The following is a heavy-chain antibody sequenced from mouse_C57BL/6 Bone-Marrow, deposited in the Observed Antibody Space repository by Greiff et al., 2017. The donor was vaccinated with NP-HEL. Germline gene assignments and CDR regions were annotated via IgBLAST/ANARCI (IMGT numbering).Heavy chain of an antibody. D-gene: IGHD2-4*01. CDR3: AREGGLRRRTYAMDY. CDR2: INYDGSST. Sequence: EVQVVESEGGLVQPGSSMKLSCTTSGFTFSDYYMAWVRQVPEKGLDWVANINYDGSSTYYLDSLKSRFIISRYNAKKILYQQMSSLKSEDTATYYCAREGGLRRRTYAMDYWGQGTSVTVSS. J-gene: IGHJ4*01. CDR1: GFTFSDYY. V-gene: IGHV5-16*01.